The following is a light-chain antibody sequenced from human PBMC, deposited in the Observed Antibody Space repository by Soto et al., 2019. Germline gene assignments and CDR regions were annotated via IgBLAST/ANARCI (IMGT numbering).Light chain of an antibody. J-gene: IGLJ2*01. CDR2: EVS. CDR3: SSYTSSSTPVV. V-gene: IGLV2-14*01. CDR1: SSDVAGYNY. Sequence: QSALTQPASVSGSPGQSITISCTGTSSDVAGYNYVSWYQQHPGKAPKLTIYEVSNRPSGVSNRFSGSKSGNTASLTISGLQAEDEADYYCSSYTSSSTPVVFGGGTKLTVL.